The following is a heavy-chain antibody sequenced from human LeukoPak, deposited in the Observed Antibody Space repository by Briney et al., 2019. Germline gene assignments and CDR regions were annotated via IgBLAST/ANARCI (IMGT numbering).Heavy chain of an antibody. V-gene: IGHV3-23*01. Sequence: GGSLRLSCAASGFTFSNIAMSWVREVPGKGVEWVSTISVRGGNTYYADSAKGRFTISRDNSKNTLYLQKYTLRDEDTRVYFCAKDRSSPHEGYYFDYCGQGTLVTVSS. D-gene: IGHD2-2*01. J-gene: IGHJ4*02. CDR3: AKDRSSPHEGYYFDY. CDR1: GFTFSNIA. CDR2: ISVRGGNT.